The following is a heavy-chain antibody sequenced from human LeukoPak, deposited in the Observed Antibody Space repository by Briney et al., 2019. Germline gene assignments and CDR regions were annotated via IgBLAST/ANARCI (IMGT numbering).Heavy chain of an antibody. CDR1: GFAFTNSA. Sequence: GRSLRLSCVGSGFAFTNSAMTWVRQGPGKGLEWVSAISGSGYSTFYRDSVEGRFTISRDNSENRLYLQMNSLRAEDTAVYYCAKGVYGYYSFDYWGQGTLVTVSS. J-gene: IGHJ4*02. V-gene: IGHV3-23*01. CDR3: AKGVYGYYSFDY. D-gene: IGHD5/OR15-5a*01. CDR2: ISGSGYST.